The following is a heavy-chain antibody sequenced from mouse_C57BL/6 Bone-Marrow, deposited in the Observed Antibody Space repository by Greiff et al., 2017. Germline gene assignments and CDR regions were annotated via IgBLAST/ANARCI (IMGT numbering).Heavy chain of an antibody. V-gene: IGHV1-5*01. CDR2: LYPGNSDT. D-gene: IGHD1-1*01. Sequence: EVQLQQSGTVLARPGASVKMSCKTSGYTFTSYWMHWVNQRPGQGLEWIGALYPGNSDTSYNQKFKGKAKLTAVTSASTAYMELSSLTNEDSAVYYCTGGSIYFYGSCYGFFAYWGQGTLVTVSA. CDR1: GYTFTSYW. CDR3: TGGSIYFYGSCYGFFAY. J-gene: IGHJ3*01.